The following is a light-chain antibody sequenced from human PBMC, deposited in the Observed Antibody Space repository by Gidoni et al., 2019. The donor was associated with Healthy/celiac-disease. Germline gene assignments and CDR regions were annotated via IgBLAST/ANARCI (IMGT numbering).Light chain of an antibody. CDR2: AAS. J-gene: IGKJ3*01. CDR3: QQYYSTPFT. Sequence: DIQMTTPPSSLSASVGDRVTITCRASQGISNSLAWYQQKPGKAPKLLLYAASRLESGVPSRFSGSGSGTDYTLTISSLQPEDFATYYCQQYYSTPFTFGPGTKVDIK. V-gene: IGKV1-NL1*01. CDR1: QGISNS.